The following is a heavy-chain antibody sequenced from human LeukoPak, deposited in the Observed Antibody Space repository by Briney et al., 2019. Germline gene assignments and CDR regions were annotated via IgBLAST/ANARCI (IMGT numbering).Heavy chain of an antibody. CDR1: GSTFSSYS. Sequence: NAGGSLRLSCAASGSTFSSYSMNWVRQAPGKGLEWVSSISPTGNYIYYSDSVKGRFTISRDNAKNSLYLQMNSLRAEDMAVYYCASGPLISYNSSTYPPFDYWGQGTLVTVSS. V-gene: IGHV3-21*01. CDR2: ISPTGNYI. J-gene: IGHJ4*02. CDR3: ASGPLISYNSSTYPPFDY. D-gene: IGHD6-6*01.